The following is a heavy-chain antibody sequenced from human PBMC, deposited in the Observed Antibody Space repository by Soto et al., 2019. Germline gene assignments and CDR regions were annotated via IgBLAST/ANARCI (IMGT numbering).Heavy chain of an antibody. CDR2: ISTSVGST. CDR1: GFTFSTYA. Sequence: EVQQLESGGGSVQPGGSLRLSCAASGFTFSTYAMSWVRQAPGKGLEWVSAISTSVGSTYYTDSVKGRFTISRDNSKNTLYLQMNSLRAEDTAVYYCAKGGQSYDYWGQGTLVTVSS. CDR3: AKGGQSYDY. D-gene: IGHD3-10*01. V-gene: IGHV3-23*01. J-gene: IGHJ4*02.